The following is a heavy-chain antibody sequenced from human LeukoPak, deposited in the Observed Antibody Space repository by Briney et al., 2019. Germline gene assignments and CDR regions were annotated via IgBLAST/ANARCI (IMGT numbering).Heavy chain of an antibody. V-gene: IGHV3-7*01. CDR1: GFTFSTYW. D-gene: IGHD3-22*01. Sequence: GGSLRLSCAASGFTFSTYWMTWVRQAPGKGLEXXXXXXXXXSAKYYVDSLRGRFSISRDNVKNSLFLQMNSLSAEDTAVYYCARCPYDSTGYYSVPSHLDYWGQGTLVTVSS. J-gene: IGHJ4*02. CDR2: XXXXXSAK. CDR3: ARCPYDSTGYYSVPSHLDY.